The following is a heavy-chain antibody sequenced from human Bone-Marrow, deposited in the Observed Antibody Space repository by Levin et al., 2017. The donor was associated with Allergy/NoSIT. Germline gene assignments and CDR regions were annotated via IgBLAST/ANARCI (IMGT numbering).Heavy chain of an antibody. CDR1: GDSISSGSYF. CDR2: ISYSGST. D-gene: IGHD2-15*01. V-gene: IGHV4-31*03. CDR3: ATNPLRYCNGGNCYLIDS. J-gene: IGHJ4*02. Sequence: SETLSLTCTVSGDSISSGSYFCTWIRQHPGKGLEWIGYISYSGSTHYNPSLKSRVTISVDTSKNQFSLKLTSVTASDTAVYFCATNPLRYCNGGNCYLIDSWSPGTLVTVSS.